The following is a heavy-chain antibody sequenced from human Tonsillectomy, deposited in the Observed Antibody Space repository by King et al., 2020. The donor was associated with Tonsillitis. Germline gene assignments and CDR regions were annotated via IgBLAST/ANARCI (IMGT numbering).Heavy chain of an antibody. CDR2: SSDSGSS. CDR3: ARTYCSGGSCYFYYYSMDV. D-gene: IGHD2-15*01. CDR1: GGSISGSSFL. V-gene: IGHV4-39*01. J-gene: IGHJ6*03. Sequence: VQLQESGPGLVKPSETLSLTCTASGGSISGSSFLWAWIRQPPGKGLEWIGSSSDSGSSDYNPSLRSRVTVSADTSKKKCYLNLSSVTAADTAVYYCARTYCSGGSCYFYYYSMDVWGKGTTVTVSS.